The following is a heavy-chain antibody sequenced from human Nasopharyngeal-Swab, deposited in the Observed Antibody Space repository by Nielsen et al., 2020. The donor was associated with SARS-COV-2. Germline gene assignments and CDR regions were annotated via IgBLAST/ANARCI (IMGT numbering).Heavy chain of an antibody. D-gene: IGHD3-10*01. CDR3: ARVGGSTSPMGS. V-gene: IGHV3-7*01. J-gene: IGHJ4*02. Sequence: GESLKISCGASGFTFREYWMSWVRQAPAKGLEWVASIKQDGSEKNYVDSVKGRFTISRDNPKNSLFLQMDSLRTEDTAFYYCARVGGSTSPMGSWGQGTLVTVSS. CDR2: IKQDGSEK. CDR1: GFTFREYW.